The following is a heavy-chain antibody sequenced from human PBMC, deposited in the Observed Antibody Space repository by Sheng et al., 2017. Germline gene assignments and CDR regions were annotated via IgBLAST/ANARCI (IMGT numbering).Heavy chain of an antibody. V-gene: IGHV1-24*01. Sequence: QVQLGQSGAEVKKPGASVKVSCRVSGYTLSELSMHWMRLAPGKGLEWMGGFDPEDHKTIYAXKFQGRVTMTDDTSTDTAYMELSSLRSEDTAFYYCAADYGGNSGWFDPWGQGNL. CDR3: AADYGGNSGWFDP. CDR1: GYTLSELS. CDR2: FDPEDHKT. J-gene: IGHJ5*02. D-gene: IGHD2-21*02.